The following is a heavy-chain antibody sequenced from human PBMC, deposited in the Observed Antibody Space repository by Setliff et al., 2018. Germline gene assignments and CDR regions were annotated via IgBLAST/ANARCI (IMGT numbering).Heavy chain of an antibody. CDR3: ARDVPFWSGYYTGYYYYYGMDV. CDR2: INPNSGGT. Sequence: ASVKVSCKASGYTFSGYYMHWVRQAPGQGLEWMGRINPNSGGTNYAQKFQGWVTMTRDTSISTAYMELSSLRSEDTAVYYCARDVPFWSGYYTGYYYYYGMDVWGQGTTVTVSS. V-gene: IGHV1-2*04. D-gene: IGHD3-3*01. CDR1: GYTFSGYY. J-gene: IGHJ6*02.